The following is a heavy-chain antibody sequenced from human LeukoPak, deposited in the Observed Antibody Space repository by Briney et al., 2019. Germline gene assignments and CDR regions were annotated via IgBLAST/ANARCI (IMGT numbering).Heavy chain of an antibody. CDR2: LNPNSGNT. CDR1: GYTFTSYD. J-gene: IGHJ4*02. V-gene: IGHV1-8*01. CDR3: ARGYCSGGSCYLYYFDY. Sequence: ASVKVSCKASGYTFTSYDINWVRQATGQGLEWMGWLNPNSGNTGYAQKFQGRVTMTRNTSISTAYMELSSLRSEDTAVYYCARGYCSGGSCYLYYFDYWGQGTLVTVS. D-gene: IGHD2-15*01.